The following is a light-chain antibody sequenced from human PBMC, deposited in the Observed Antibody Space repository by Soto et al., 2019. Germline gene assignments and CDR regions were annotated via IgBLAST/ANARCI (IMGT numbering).Light chain of an antibody. CDR1: SSDVGYYDY. J-gene: IGLJ1*01. V-gene: IGLV2-14*01. CDR3: SSQTNSDTLRYV. Sequence: QSVLTQPASVSGSPGQSVTISCTGTSSDVGYYDYVSWYQQHPGKAPKVMIYEVSNRPSGVSNRFSGSKSGNTASLTIFGLQAEDEADYYCSSQTNSDTLRYVFGTGTKLTVL. CDR2: EVS.